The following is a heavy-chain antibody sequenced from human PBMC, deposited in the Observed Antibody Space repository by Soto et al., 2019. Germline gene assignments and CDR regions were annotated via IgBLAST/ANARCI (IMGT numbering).Heavy chain of an antibody. V-gene: IGHV1-18*01. CDR1: GYSFTTYG. Sequence: QVQLVQSRGEVKKPGASVKVSCKTSGYSFTTYGISWVRQAPGQGLEWMRWISGYNGNTNYAQNLQVRVTMTTDTSTSTAYMELRSLRSDDTVVYYCAREGPAPYYYYGMDVWGQGSTVTVSS. CDR3: AREGPAPYYYYGMDV. J-gene: IGHJ6*01. CDR2: ISGYNGNT.